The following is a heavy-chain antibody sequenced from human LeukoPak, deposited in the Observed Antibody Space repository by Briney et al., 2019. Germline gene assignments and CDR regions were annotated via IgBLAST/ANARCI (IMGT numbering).Heavy chain of an antibody. CDR3: AKDEVAGTYNWFDP. V-gene: IGHV4-39*01. J-gene: IGHJ5*02. D-gene: IGHD6-19*01. CDR2: IYYSGST. CDR1: GGSISNYY. Sequence: SETLSLTCTVSGGSISNYYWGWIRQPPGKGLEWIGSIYYSGSTYYNPSLKSRVTISVDTSKNRFSLKLSSVTAADTAVYYCAKDEVAGTYNWFDPWGQGTLVTVSS.